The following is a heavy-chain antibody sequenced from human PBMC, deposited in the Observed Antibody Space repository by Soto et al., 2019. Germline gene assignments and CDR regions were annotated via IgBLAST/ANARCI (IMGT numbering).Heavy chain of an antibody. CDR3: ARERSSGYKDYFDY. Sequence: GGSLRLSCAASGFTFSSYAMHWVRQAPGKGLEWVAVMSYDGSNKYYADSVKGRFTISRDNSKNTLYLQMNSLRAEDTAVYYCARERSSGYKDYFDYWGQGTLVTVSS. CDR2: MSYDGSNK. V-gene: IGHV3-30-3*01. CDR1: GFTFSSYA. D-gene: IGHD6-19*01. J-gene: IGHJ4*02.